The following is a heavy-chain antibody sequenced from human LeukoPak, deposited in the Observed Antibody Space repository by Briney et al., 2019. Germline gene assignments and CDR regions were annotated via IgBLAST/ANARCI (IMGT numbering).Heavy chain of an antibody. J-gene: IGHJ4*02. CDR3: AKWKGMEIDY. CDR2: ISHDGSNN. Sequence: GGSLRLSCAASGFTFSNYDMHWVRQAPGKGLEWVAVISHDGSNNYHADSVKGRFTISRDNSKNTLYLQMNSLRGEDTAVYYCAKWKGMEIDYWGQGTLVTVSS. CDR1: GFTFSNYD. V-gene: IGHV3-30-3*02. D-gene: IGHD1-1*01.